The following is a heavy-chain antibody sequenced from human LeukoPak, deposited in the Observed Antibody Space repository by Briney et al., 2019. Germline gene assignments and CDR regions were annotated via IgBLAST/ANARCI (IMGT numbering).Heavy chain of an antibody. V-gene: IGHV3-21*01. Sequence: GGSLRLSCAASGFTFSSFSVNWVRQAPGKGLEWVSSISSSGSYIYYADSLKGRFTISRDSARNTLYLQMDSLRADDTAVYYCARDGERVTTFGGVFWLDYWGQGILVTVSS. CDR1: GFTFSSFS. CDR2: ISSSGSYI. CDR3: ARDGERVTTFGGVFWLDY. D-gene: IGHD3-16*01. J-gene: IGHJ4*02.